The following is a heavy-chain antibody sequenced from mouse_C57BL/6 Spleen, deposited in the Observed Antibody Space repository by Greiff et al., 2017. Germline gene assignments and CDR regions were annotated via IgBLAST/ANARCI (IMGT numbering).Heavy chain of an antibody. CDR1: GFTFSDYY. V-gene: IGHV5-16*02. Sequence: EVKLMESEGGLVQPGSSMKLSCTASGFTFSDYYMAWVRQVPEKGLEWVANINYDGSSTYYLDSLKSRFIISRYNAKNILYLQMSSLKSEDTATYYCARRQGSYGYFDVWGTGTTVTVSS. CDR3: ARRQGSYGYFDV. D-gene: IGHD1-1*01. CDR2: INYDGSST. J-gene: IGHJ1*03.